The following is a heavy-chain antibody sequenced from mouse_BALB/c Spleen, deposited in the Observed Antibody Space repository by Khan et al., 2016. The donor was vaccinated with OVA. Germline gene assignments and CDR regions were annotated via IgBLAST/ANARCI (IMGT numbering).Heavy chain of an antibody. Sequence: VQLVESGPGLVAPSQSLSITCTVSGFSLSNYGIHWVRQPPGKGLEWLGVIWTGGITNYNSALMSRLSISKDKSKSQVFLKMNRLQTDDTAIYYCARSYDYDVGGFAYWGQGTLVTVSA. D-gene: IGHD2-4*01. CDR2: IWTGGIT. V-gene: IGHV2-9*02. CDR3: ARSYDYDVGGFAY. J-gene: IGHJ3*01. CDR1: GFSLSNYG.